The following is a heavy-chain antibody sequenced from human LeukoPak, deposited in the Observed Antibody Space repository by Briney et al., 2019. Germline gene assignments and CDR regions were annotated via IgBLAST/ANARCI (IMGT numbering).Heavy chain of an antibody. CDR2: ISYDGTNK. J-gene: IGHJ4*02. CDR3: AKNIPNCSSTSCPLDY. D-gene: IGHD2-2*01. Sequence: GGSLRLSCAASGFAFSSYGMHWVRQAPGKGLEWVAVISYDGTNKYYADSVKGRFTISRDNSKNTLYLQVNSLRTEDTAVYYCAKNIPNCSSTSCPLDYWGQGTLVTVSS. V-gene: IGHV3-30*18. CDR1: GFAFSSYG.